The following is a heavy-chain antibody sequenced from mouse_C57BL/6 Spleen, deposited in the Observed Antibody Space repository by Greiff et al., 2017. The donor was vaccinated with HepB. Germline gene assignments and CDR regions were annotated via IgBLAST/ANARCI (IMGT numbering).Heavy chain of an antibody. CDR1: VFSFNVDF. D-gene: IGHD1-1*01. Sequence: VQLQQSGAELVRPGASVTFSCTASVFSFNVDFLHWVKQRPEQGLEWIGWIYPDNGDNEYASKFQGKATITADTSSNTAYLQLSSLTSEDTAVYYCTTNYYGSSPWFAYWGQGTLVTVSA. J-gene: IGHJ3*01. V-gene: IGHV14-4*01. CDR3: TTNYYGSSPWFAY. CDR2: IYPDNGDN.